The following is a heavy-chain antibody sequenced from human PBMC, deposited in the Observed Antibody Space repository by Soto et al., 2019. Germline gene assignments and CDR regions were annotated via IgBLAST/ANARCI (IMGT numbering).Heavy chain of an antibody. CDR3: ARGDSGYYDSSGYYSY. CDR2: IYYSGST. J-gene: IGHJ4*02. D-gene: IGHD3-22*01. CDR1: GGSISSGGYY. V-gene: IGHV4-31*03. Sequence: QVQLQESGPGLVKPSQTLSLTRTVSGGSISSGGYYWSWIRQHPGKGLEWIGYIYYSGSTYYNPYLKSRVTISVDTSKNQFSLKLSSVTAADTAVYYCARGDSGYYDSSGYYSYWGQGTLVTVSS.